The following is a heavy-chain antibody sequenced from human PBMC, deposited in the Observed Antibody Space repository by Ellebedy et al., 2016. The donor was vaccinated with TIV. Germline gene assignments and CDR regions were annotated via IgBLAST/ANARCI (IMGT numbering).Heavy chain of an antibody. D-gene: IGHD1-1*01. V-gene: IGHV3-30*02. CDR3: VKYFSTTVPAFFDY. CDR2: MRYDGRDK. J-gene: IGHJ4*02. Sequence: PGGSLRLSCGASGFTFSSYGMHWVRQAPGKGLEWVAFMRYDGRDKYYTDSVTGRFTISRYNSQNTLHLQMNSLRAEDTAVYYCVKYFSTTVPAFFDYWGQGTLATVSS. CDR1: GFTFSSYG.